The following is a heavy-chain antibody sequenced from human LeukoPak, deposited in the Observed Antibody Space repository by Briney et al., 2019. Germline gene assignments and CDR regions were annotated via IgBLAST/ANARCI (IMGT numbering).Heavy chain of an antibody. V-gene: IGHV1-69*05. D-gene: IGHD2-15*01. Sequence: SVKISCKASGGTFSSYAISWVRQAPGQGLEWMGRIIPIFGTANYAQKFQGRVTITTDESTSTAYMELSSLRSEDTAVYYCARERLREGGGNYFDYWGQGTLVTVSS. CDR1: GGTFSSYA. CDR2: IIPIFGTA. J-gene: IGHJ4*02. CDR3: ARERLREGGGNYFDY.